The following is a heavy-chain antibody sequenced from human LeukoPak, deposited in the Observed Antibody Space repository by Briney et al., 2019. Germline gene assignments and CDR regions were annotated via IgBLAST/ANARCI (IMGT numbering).Heavy chain of an antibody. CDR3: ARTILPRWWFDP. V-gene: IGHV4-38-2*01. J-gene: IGHJ5*02. CDR1: GYSISSGYY. Sequence: SETLSLTCAVSGYSISSGYYWGWIRQPPGKGLEWIGSIYHSGSTYYNPSLKSRVTISVDTSENQFSLILSSVTAADTAVYYCARTILPRWWFDPWGQGTLVTVSS. CDR2: IYHSGST. D-gene: IGHD2-21*01.